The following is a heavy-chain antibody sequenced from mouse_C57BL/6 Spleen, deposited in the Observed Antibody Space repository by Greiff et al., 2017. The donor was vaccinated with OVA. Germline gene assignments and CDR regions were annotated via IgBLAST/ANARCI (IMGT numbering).Heavy chain of an antibody. D-gene: IGHD1-1*01. V-gene: IGHV5-6*02. CDR2: ISSGGSYT. J-gene: IGHJ4*01. CDR1: GFTFSSYG. Sequence: EVKLEESGGDLVKPGGSLKLSCAASGFTFSSYGMSWVRQTPDKRLEWVATISSGGSYTYYPDSVKGRFTISRDKAKNTLYLQMSSLKSEDTAMYYCARRYYGSSYVAMDYWGQGTSVTVSS. CDR3: ARRYYGSSYVAMDY.